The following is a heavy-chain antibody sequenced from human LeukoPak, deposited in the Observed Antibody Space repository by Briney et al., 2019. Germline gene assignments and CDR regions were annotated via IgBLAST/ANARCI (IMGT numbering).Heavy chain of an antibody. V-gene: IGHV4-61*01. D-gene: IGHD3-22*01. CDR1: GGSVSSGSYY. Sequence: PSETLSLTCTVSGGSVSSGSYYWSWIRQFPGRGLEWIGYIYYSGSNSYNPSLKSRVTILLDTSKNQFSLRLNSVTAADTAVYYCARGGDYYDSSGYRHWGQGTLVTVSS. J-gene: IGHJ4*02. CDR3: ARGGDYYDSSGYRH. CDR2: IYYSGSN.